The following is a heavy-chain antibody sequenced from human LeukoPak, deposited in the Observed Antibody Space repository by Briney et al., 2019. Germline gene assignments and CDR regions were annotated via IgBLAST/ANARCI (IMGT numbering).Heavy chain of an antibody. CDR2: INPSGGST. CDR3: ARELSDIVVVPAAYDY. J-gene: IGHJ4*02. Sequence: ASVKVSCKASGYTFTSYYMHWVRQAPGQGLEWMGIINPSGGSTSYAQKFQGRVTMTRDTSTSTVYMELSSLRSEDTAVYYCARELSDIVVVPAAYDYWGQGTLVTVSS. CDR1: GYTFTSYY. V-gene: IGHV1-46*01. D-gene: IGHD2-2*01.